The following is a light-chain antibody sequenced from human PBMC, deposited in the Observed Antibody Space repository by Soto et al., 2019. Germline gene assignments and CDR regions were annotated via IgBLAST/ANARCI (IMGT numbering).Light chain of an antibody. Sequence: QSALTQPASVSGSPGQSITISCTGTSSEVGAYDYVSWYQQHPDKAPKLMIYVVSNRPSGVSNRFSGSKSVNTATLTISGLQAEDEADYYCSSYTSSSTRVFGTGTKVTVL. CDR3: SSYTSSSTRV. CDR1: SSEVGAYDY. CDR2: VVS. V-gene: IGLV2-14*03. J-gene: IGLJ1*01.